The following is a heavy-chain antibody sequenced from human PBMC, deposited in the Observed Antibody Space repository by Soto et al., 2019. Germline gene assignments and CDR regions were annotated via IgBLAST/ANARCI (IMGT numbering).Heavy chain of an antibody. CDR2: AVASGSRA. Sequence: GVLRLSCAGSGFSFDSYAMTWVRPVPGRGLEWVAGAVASGSRAYYADFVKGLFTISRDNSKNTLYLQMNSVRGDDTATYYCATSHTVMTKFDHCGQGALVTVSS. CDR1: GFSFDSYA. D-gene: IGHD4-4*01. V-gene: IGHV3-23*01. J-gene: IGHJ4*02. CDR3: ATSHTVMTKFDH.